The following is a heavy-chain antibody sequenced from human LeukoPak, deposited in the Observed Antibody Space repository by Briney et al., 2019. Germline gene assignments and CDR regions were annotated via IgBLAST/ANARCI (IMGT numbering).Heavy chain of an antibody. CDR2: MNPNSGNT. Sequence: GASVKVSCKASGYTFTSYDINWVRHATGQGLDWIGWMNPNSGNTGYAQKFQGRVTITRNTSISTAYMELSSLRSEDTAVYYCARGHRDGYNYVLDYWGQGTLVTVSS. CDR3: ARGHRDGYNYVLDY. V-gene: IGHV1-8*03. D-gene: IGHD5-24*01. J-gene: IGHJ4*02. CDR1: GYTFTSYD.